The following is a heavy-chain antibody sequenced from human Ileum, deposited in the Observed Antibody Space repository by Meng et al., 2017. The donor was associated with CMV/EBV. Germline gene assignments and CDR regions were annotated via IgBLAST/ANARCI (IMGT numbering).Heavy chain of an antibody. CDR3: AGASPQTRFLSY. J-gene: IGHJ4*02. CDR1: SSGFWDYS. Sequence: VLLQRWGAGLWRPSETPSLLGSAQSSGFWDYSWTWSRQFPGKGLGWIGEINHREHTNYHPSLKRRSTITIDTSRNQFSLKLTSVTATDNAVYYCAGASPQTRFLSYWGQGTLVTVSS. CDR2: INHREHT. D-gene: IGHD3-3*01. V-gene: IGHV4-34*01.